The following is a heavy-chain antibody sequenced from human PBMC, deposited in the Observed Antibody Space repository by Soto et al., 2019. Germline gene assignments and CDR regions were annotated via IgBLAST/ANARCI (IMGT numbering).Heavy chain of an antibody. CDR3: ARDSRDGSLYYYYGMDV. Sequence: GGSLRLSCAASGFTFSSYSMNWVRQAPGKGLEWVSSISSSSSYIYYADSVKGRFTISRDNAKNSLYLQMNSLRAEDTAVYYCARDSRDGSLYYYYGMDVWGQGTTVTVSS. D-gene: IGHD6-13*01. V-gene: IGHV3-21*01. CDR2: ISSSSSYI. J-gene: IGHJ6*02. CDR1: GFTFSSYS.